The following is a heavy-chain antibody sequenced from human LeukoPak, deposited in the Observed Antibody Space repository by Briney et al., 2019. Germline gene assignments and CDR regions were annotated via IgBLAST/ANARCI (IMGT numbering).Heavy chain of an antibody. V-gene: IGHV1-69*13. D-gene: IGHD7-27*01. CDR3: VNPELTGAGGVDFDI. Sequence: SVKVSCKASGGTFSSYAISWVRQAPGQGLEWMGGIIPIFGTANYAQKFQGRVTITADESTSTAYMELSSLRSEDTAVYYCVNPELTGAGGVDFDIWGQGTMVTVSS. CDR2: IIPIFGTA. CDR1: GGTFSSYA. J-gene: IGHJ3*02.